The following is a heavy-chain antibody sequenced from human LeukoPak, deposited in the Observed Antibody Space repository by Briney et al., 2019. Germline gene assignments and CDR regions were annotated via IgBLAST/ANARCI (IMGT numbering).Heavy chain of an antibody. J-gene: IGHJ4*02. V-gene: IGHV3-48*01. CDR3: ARVGIQLWLFPFDY. CDR1: GFTFSSYS. CDR2: ISSSSSTI. D-gene: IGHD5-18*01. Sequence: GGSLRLSCAASGFTFSSYSMNWVRQAPGKGLEWVSYISSSSSTIYYADSVKGRFTISRDNAKNSLYLQMNSLRAEDTAVYYCARVGIQLWLFPFDYWGQGTLVTVSS.